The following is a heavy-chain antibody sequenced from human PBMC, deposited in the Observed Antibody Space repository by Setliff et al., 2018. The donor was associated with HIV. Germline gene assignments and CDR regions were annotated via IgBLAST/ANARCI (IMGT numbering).Heavy chain of an antibody. CDR1: GGSMSTYY. V-gene: IGHV4-4*07. CDR2: VYTSGST. Sequence: SETLSLTCSVSGGSMSTYYWSWIRQPAGKRLEWIGRVYTSGSTIYNPSLRSRVTMSVDTSKSQFSLKLNSVAAADTAVYYCARVFPPIRGAPFGTPPGAFEIWGQGTMVT. D-gene: IGHD2-15*01. J-gene: IGHJ3*02. CDR3: ARVFPPIRGAPFGTPPGAFEI.